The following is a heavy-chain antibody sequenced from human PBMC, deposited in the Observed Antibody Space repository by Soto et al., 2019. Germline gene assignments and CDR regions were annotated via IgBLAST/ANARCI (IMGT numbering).Heavy chain of an antibody. V-gene: IGHV3-30*18. CDR2: ISYEGSHT. CDR1: GFIFSSYG. J-gene: IGHJ4*02. CDR3: AKEVHCGGGSCSWSEGFDY. D-gene: IGHD2-15*01. Sequence: QVQLVESGGGVVQPGRSVRLSCAASGFIFSSYGMHWVRQAPGKGLEWVAVISYEGSHTYYADSVKGRFTITRDNSKNTLYLQMNSLRPEDTAVYYCAKEVHCGGGSCSWSEGFDYWGQGTLLTVSS.